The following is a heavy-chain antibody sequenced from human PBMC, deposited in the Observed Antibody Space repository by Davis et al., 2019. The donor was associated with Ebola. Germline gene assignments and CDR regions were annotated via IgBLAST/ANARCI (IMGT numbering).Heavy chain of an antibody. CDR2: ISTSGST. V-gene: IGHV4-4*07. CDR1: GGSISSYY. J-gene: IGHJ6*03. CDR3: ARQHYYYYYMDV. Sequence: SETLSLTCTVSGGSISSYYWTWIRQPAGKGLEWIGHISTSGSTNSNPSLKSRLTISVDTSKIQLSLKLSSVTAADTAVYYCARQHYYYYYMDVWGKGTTVTVSS.